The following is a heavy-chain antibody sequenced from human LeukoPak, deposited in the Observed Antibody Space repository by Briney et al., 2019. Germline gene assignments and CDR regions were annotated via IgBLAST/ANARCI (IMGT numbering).Heavy chain of an antibody. V-gene: IGHV3-23*01. Sequence: GGSLRLSCAASGFTFSSYAMTWVRQAPGKGLEWVSGISSSGGSTYYADSVKGRFTISRDNSKNTLYLQMNSLRAEDTAVYYCARSSKAESTRYSSGWYSGPPYYYGMDVWGQGGTVGVSS. J-gene: IGHJ6*02. CDR1: GFTFSSYA. CDR2: ISSSGGST. CDR3: ARSSKAESTRYSSGWYSGPPYYYGMDV. D-gene: IGHD6-19*01.